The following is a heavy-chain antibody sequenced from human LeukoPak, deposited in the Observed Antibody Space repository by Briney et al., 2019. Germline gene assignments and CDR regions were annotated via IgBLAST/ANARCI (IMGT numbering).Heavy chain of an antibody. CDR3: TTSVVVDLYYYYGMDV. CDR2: IRSKAKSCAT. V-gene: IGHV3-73*01. Sequence: GRSLRLSCAASGFTFSGSAMHWVRQASGKGLEWVGRIRSKAKSCATAYAASVKGRFTISRDDSKNTTYLQMNSLKTEDTAVYYCTTSVVVDLYYYYGMDVWGQGTTVTVSS. CDR1: GFTFSGSA. J-gene: IGHJ6*02. D-gene: IGHD4-23*01.